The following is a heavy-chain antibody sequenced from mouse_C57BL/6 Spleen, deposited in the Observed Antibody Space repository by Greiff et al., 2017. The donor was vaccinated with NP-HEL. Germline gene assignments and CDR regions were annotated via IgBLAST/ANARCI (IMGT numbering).Heavy chain of an antibody. CDR2: KEEKRGGT. J-gene: IGHJ1*03. V-gene: IGHV1-72*01. CDR3: ARQGYGSSYWYFDV. D-gene: IGHD1-1*01. CDR1: GERGRREG. Sequence: GQGQKKGEERGKKGASVKLSCKAGGERGRREGRKGGKERRGRGGKRMGRKEEKRGGTKYNEKFKSKATLTVDKPSSTAYMQLSSLTSEDSAVYYCARQGYGSSYWYFDVWGTGTTVTVSS.